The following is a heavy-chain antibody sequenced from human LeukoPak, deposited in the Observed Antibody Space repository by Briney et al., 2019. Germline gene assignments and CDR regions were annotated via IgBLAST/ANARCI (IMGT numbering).Heavy chain of an antibody. V-gene: IGHV1-24*01. CDR2: IDREDGQT. D-gene: IGHD5-18*01. CDR1: GYALSEIS. Sequence: ASVKVSCKVSGYALSEISMYWVRQAPGKGLEWMGGIDREDGQTIYAQKFQGRVTMTEDTSTDTAYTEVSRLTSEDTAFYYCATVGYSYGAFDYWGQGTLVTVSS. J-gene: IGHJ4*02. CDR3: ATVGYSYGAFDY.